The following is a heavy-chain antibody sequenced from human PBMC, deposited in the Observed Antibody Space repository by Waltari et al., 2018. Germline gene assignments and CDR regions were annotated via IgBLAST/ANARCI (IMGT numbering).Heavy chain of an antibody. V-gene: IGHV4-59*01. J-gene: IGHJ4*02. CDR2: IYYSGST. Sequence: QVQLQESGPGLVKPSETLSLTCTVSGGSISSYYWSWIRQPPGKGLEWIGYIYYSGSTNHNPSLKSRVTISVDTSKNQFSLKRSSVTAADTAVYYCARYGSGSPTFDYWGQGTLVTVSS. D-gene: IGHD3-10*01. CDR1: GGSISSYY. CDR3: ARYGSGSPTFDY.